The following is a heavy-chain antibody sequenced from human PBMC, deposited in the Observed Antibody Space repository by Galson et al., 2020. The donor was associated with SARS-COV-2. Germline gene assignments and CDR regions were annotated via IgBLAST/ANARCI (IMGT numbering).Heavy chain of an antibody. CDR1: GGTFSSYA. V-gene: IGHV1-69*13. J-gene: IGHJ4*02. Sequence: SVKVSCKASGGTFSSYAISWVRQAPGQGLEWMGGIIPIFGTANYAQKFQGRVTITADESTSTAYMELSSLRSEDTAVYYCARVIPHYYESSGSVFDYWGQGTLVTVSS. D-gene: IGHD3-22*01. CDR2: IIPIFGTA. CDR3: ARVIPHYYESSGSVFDY.